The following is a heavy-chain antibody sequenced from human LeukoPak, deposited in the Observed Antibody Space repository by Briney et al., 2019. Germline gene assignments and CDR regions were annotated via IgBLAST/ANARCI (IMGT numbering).Heavy chain of an antibody. V-gene: IGHV3-30*04. Sequence: GGSLRLSCAASGFTFSSYAMHWVRQAPGKGLEWVAVISYGGSNKYYADSVKGRFTISRDNSKNTLYLQMNSLRAGDTAVYYCARDYMVRGVIGYYFDYWGQGTLVTVSS. J-gene: IGHJ4*02. CDR3: ARDYMVRGVIGYYFDY. D-gene: IGHD3-10*01. CDR2: ISYGGSNK. CDR1: GFTFSSYA.